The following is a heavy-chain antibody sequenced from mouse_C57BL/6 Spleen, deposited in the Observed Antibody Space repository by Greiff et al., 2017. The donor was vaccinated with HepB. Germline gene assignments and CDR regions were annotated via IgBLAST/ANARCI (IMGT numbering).Heavy chain of an antibody. CDR2: IHPNSGST. CDR1: GYTFTSYW. Sequence: VQLQQSGAELVKPGASVKLSCKASGYTFTSYWMHWVKQRPGQGLEWIGMIHPNSGSTNYNEKFKSKATLTVDKSSSAAYMQLSSLTSEDSAVYYCARRARDYFDYWGQGTTLTVSS. V-gene: IGHV1-64*01. J-gene: IGHJ2*01. CDR3: ARRARDYFDY.